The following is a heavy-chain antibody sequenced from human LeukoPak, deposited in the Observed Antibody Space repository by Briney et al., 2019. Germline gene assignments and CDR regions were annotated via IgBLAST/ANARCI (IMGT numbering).Heavy chain of an antibody. Sequence: PSETLSLTCTVSGGSISSYYWSWIRQPPGKGLEWIGDIYYSGSTNYNPSLKSRVTISVDTSKNQFSLKLSSVTAADTAVYYCARHRSSGWYSRRNYYYYMDVWGKGTTVTVSS. CDR3: ARHRSSGWYSRRNYYYYMDV. CDR1: GGSISSYY. V-gene: IGHV4-59*08. D-gene: IGHD6-19*01. J-gene: IGHJ6*03. CDR2: IYYSGST.